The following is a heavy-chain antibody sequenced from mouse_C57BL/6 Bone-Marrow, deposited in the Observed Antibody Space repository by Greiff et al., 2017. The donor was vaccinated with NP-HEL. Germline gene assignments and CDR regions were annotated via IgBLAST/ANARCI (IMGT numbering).Heavy chain of an antibody. CDR2: IYPGDGDT. D-gene: IGHD2-4*01. CDR3: AREIWDYDLRFFYAMDY. Sequence: QVQLQQSGAELVKPGASVKISCKASGYAFSSYWMNWVKQRPGKGLAWIGQIYPGDGDTNYNGKFKGKATLTADKSSSTAYMQLSSLTSEDSAVYFCAREIWDYDLRFFYAMDYWGQGTSVTVSS. V-gene: IGHV1-80*01. CDR1: GYAFSSYW. J-gene: IGHJ4*01.